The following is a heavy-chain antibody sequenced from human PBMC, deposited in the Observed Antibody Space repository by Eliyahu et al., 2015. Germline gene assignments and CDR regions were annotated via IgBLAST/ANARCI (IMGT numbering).Heavy chain of an antibody. Sequence: QVQLQQWGAGLLKPSETLSLTCAVYGGSFSGYYWSWIRQPPGKGLEWIGEINHSGSTNYNPSLKSRVTISVDTSKNQFSLKLSSVTAADTAVYYCARGSRLRGGYSSSSFNWFDPWGQGTLVTVSS. D-gene: IGHD6-6*01. J-gene: IGHJ5*02. CDR1: GGSFSGYY. CDR3: ARGSRLRGGYSSSSFNWFDP. V-gene: IGHV4-34*01. CDR2: INHSGST.